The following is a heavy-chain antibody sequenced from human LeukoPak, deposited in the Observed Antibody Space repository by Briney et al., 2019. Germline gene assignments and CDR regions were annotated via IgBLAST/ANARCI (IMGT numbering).Heavy chain of an antibody. D-gene: IGHD2-21*01. CDR1: GFTFSSYA. Sequence: GGSLRLSCAASGFTFSSYAMSWVRQAPGRGLEWVSAISGSGGSTYYADSVKGRFTISRDNSKNTLYLQMDSLRGEDTAVYYCAKDFRIGYSAHFDYWGQGALVTVSS. CDR3: AKDFRIGYSAHFDY. CDR2: ISGSGGST. V-gene: IGHV3-23*01. J-gene: IGHJ4*02.